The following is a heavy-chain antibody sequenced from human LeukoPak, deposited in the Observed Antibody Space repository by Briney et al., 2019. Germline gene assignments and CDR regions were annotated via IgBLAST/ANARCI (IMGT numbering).Heavy chain of an antibody. Sequence: GASVKVSCKASGGTFSSYAISWVRQAPGQGLEWMGRIIPILGIANYAQKFQGRVTITTDESTSTAYMELSSLRSEDTAVYYCARTENDYYYYMDVWGKGTTVTVSS. CDR1: GGTFSSYA. CDR2: IIPILGIA. CDR3: ARTENDYYYYMDV. V-gene: IGHV1-69*04. J-gene: IGHJ6*03.